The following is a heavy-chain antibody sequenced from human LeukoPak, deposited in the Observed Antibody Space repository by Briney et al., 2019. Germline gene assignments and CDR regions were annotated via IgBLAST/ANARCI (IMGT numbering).Heavy chain of an antibody. J-gene: IGHJ4*02. CDR1: GYTFTSYY. Sequence: SVKVSCKASGYTFTSYYMHWVRQAPGQGLEWMGGIIPIFGTANYAQKFQGRVTITADESTGTAYMELSSLRSEDTAVYYCARQPDESYFDYWGQGTLVTVSS. CDR2: IIPIFGTA. D-gene: IGHD1-14*01. CDR3: ARQPDESYFDY. V-gene: IGHV1-69*13.